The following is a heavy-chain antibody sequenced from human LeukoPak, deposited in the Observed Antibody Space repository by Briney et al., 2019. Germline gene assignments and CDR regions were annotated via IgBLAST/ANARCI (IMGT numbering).Heavy chain of an antibody. V-gene: IGHV3-64*01. J-gene: IGHJ4*02. D-gene: IGHD2-2*01. CDR2: ICSNGGST. CDR3: ARDLGYCSSTSCYLLYY. Sequence: PGGSLRLSCAASGFTFSSYAMHWVRQAPGEGLEYVSAICSNGGSTYYENSVKGRFTISRDNSKNTLYLKMGSLRAEDMAVYYCARDLGYCSSTSCYLLYYWGQGTLVTVSS. CDR1: GFTFSSYA.